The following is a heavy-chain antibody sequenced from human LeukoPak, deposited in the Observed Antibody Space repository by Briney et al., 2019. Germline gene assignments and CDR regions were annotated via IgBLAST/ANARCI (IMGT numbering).Heavy chain of an antibody. V-gene: IGHV3-30*02. CDR2: IRYDGSNK. CDR1: GFTFSSYG. D-gene: IGHD4-17*01. J-gene: IGHJ4*02. Sequence: GGSLRLSCAASGFTFSSYGMHWVRQAPGKGLEWVAFIRYDGSNKYYADSVKGRFTISRDNSKNTLYLQMNSLRAEDTAVYYCARATVTDFDYWGQGTLVTVSS. CDR3: ARATVTDFDY.